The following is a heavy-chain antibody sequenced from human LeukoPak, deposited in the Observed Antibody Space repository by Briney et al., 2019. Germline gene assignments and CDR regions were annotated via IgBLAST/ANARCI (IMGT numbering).Heavy chain of an antibody. D-gene: IGHD1-26*01. V-gene: IGHV4-39*01. Sequence: PSETLSLTCTVSGGSLSSTSYYWGWIRQPPGKGLEWIATIYYSGSTYYNPSLKSRVTISVDTSKNQFSLKLSSVTAADTAVYYCARWIPSGATFDYWGQGTLVTVSS. J-gene: IGHJ4*02. CDR3: ARWIPSGATFDY. CDR1: GGSLSSTSYY. CDR2: IYYSGST.